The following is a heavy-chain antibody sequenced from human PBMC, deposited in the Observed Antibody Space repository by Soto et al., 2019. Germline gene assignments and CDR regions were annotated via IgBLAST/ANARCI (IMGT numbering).Heavy chain of an antibody. CDR3: ARDIRGFSRALDY. CDR2: IHNSGTT. CDR1: GGSVNSDNYY. D-gene: IGHD5-18*01. J-gene: IGHJ4*02. V-gene: IGHV4-61*01. Sequence: PSETLSLTCNVSGGSVNSDNYYWTWVRQPPGKGLEWIGNIHNSGTTNYNPSLQNRVTISIDTSKNQYSLKLISVTAADAALYYCARDIRGFSRALDYWGRGTPVTVSS.